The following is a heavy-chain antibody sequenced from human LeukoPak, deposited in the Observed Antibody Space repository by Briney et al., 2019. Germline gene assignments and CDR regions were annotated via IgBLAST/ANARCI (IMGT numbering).Heavy chain of an antibody. CDR1: GYTFTGYY. V-gene: IGHV1-2*02. CDR3: ARSQYDVLTGSPVY. Sequence: ASVKVSCKASGYTFTGYYMHWVRQAPGQGLEWMGWINPNTGGTNYAQNFQDRVTMTSDASISTAYMDLSRLTSDDTAVYYCARSQYDVLTGSPVYWGQGTLVTVSS. J-gene: IGHJ4*02. CDR2: INPNTGGT. D-gene: IGHD3-9*01.